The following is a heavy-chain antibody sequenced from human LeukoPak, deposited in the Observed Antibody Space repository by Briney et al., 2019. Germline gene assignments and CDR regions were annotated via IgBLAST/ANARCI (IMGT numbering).Heavy chain of an antibody. D-gene: IGHD3-10*01. CDR1: GFTFSSYA. CDR2: IWYDGSNK. V-gene: IGHV3-33*08. J-gene: IGHJ4*02. Sequence: PGGSLRLSCAASGFTFSSYAMMWVRQAPGKGLEWVAVIWYDGSNKYYADSVKGRFTISRDNSKNTLYLQMNSLRDDDTAVYHCARGYGSGSYPIDYWGQGTLVTVSS. CDR3: ARGYGSGSYPIDY.